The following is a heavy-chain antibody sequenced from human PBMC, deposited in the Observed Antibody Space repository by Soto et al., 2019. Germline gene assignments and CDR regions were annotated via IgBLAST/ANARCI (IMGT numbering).Heavy chain of an antibody. V-gene: IGHV3-23*01. J-gene: IGHJ4*02. CDR2: ISGSGGST. D-gene: IGHD6-6*01. CDR3: AKDRIAARGPFDY. Sequence: GGSLRLSCAASGFTFSSYWMSWVRQAPGKGLEWVSAISGSGGSTYYADSVKGRFTISRDNSKNTLYLQMNSLRAEDTAVYYCAKDRIAARGPFDYWGQGTLVTVSS. CDR1: GFTFSSYW.